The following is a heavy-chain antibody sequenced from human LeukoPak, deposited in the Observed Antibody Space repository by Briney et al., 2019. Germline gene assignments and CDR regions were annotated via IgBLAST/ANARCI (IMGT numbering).Heavy chain of an antibody. D-gene: IGHD6-13*01. Sequence: PSETLSLTCAVYGGSFSGYYWSWIRQPPGKGLEWIGEINHSGSTNYNPTLKSRVTISVDTSKNQFSLKLSSVTAADTAVYYCGRGWGAAAGNTYYFDYWGQGTLVTVSS. CDR2: INHSGST. CDR1: GGSFSGYY. J-gene: IGHJ4*02. CDR3: GRGWGAAAGNTYYFDY. V-gene: IGHV4-34*01.